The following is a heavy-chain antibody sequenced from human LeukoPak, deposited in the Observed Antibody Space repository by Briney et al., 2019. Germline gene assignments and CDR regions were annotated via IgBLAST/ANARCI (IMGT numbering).Heavy chain of an antibody. J-gene: IGHJ4*02. CDR2: ISYDGSNK. V-gene: IGHV3-30*18. Sequence: ARSLRLSCAASGFTFSSYGMHWVRQAPGKGLEWVAVISYDGSNKNYADSVKGRFTICRDNSKNTLYLQMNSLRAEDTAVYYCAKDRGSYSSGWTGFDYWGQGTLVTVSS. CDR3: AKDRGSYSSGWTGFDY. D-gene: IGHD6-19*01. CDR1: GFTFSSYG.